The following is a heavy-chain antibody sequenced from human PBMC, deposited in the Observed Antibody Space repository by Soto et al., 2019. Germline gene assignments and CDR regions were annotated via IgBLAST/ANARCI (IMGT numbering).Heavy chain of an antibody. D-gene: IGHD3-3*01. V-gene: IGHV6-1*01. J-gene: IGHJ6*02. Sequence: SQTLSLTCAISGDSVSSNSAAWNWIRQSPSRGLEWLGRTYYRSKWYNDYAVSVKSRITINRDTSKNQFSLQLNSVTPEDTAVYYCARERYDFWSGYPTGYYYYGMDVWGQGTTVTVSS. CDR2: TYYRSKWYN. CDR1: GDSVSSNSAA. CDR3: ARERYDFWSGYPTGYYYYGMDV.